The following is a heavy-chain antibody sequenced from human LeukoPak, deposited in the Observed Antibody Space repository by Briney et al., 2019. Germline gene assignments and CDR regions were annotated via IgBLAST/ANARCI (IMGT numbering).Heavy chain of an antibody. CDR2: ISGGGGST. CDR3: AKDLEPDDILTGCGAFDY. J-gene: IGHJ4*02. D-gene: IGHD3-9*01. V-gene: IGHV3-23*01. CDR1: GFTFSSYA. Sequence: PGGSLRLSCAASGFTFSSYAVSWVRQAPGKGLEWVSAISGGGGSTYYADSVKGRFTISRDNSKNTRYLQMNSLRAEDTAVYYCAKDLEPDDILTGCGAFDYWGQGTLVTVSS.